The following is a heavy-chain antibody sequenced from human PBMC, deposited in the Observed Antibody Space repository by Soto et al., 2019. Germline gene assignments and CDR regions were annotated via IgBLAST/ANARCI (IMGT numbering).Heavy chain of an antibody. CDR2: ISSSSSTI. J-gene: IGHJ4*02. V-gene: IGHV3-48*01. CDR3: ARGLAATIVSGYFDY. Sequence: GGSLRLSCAASGFTFSSYSMNWVRQAPGKGLEWVSYISSSSSTIYYADSVKGRFTISRDNAKNSLYLQMNSLRAEDTAVYYCARGLAATIVSGYFDYWGQGTLVTVSS. D-gene: IGHD5-12*01. CDR1: GFTFSSYS.